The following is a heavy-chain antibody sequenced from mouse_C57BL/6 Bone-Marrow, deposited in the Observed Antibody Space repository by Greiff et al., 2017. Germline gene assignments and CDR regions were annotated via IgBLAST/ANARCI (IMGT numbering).Heavy chain of an antibody. CDR3: TTEVHY. V-gene: IGHV14-4*01. J-gene: IGHJ2*01. Sequence: EVKLQESGAELVRPGASVKLSCTASGFNIKDDYMHWVRQRPEQGLEWIGWIDPENGDTEYASKLQGKATIPANQSSTTAYLQLSSLTSEDTAVYYWTTEVHYWGQGTTLTVSS. CDR2: IDPENGDT. CDR1: GFNIKDDY.